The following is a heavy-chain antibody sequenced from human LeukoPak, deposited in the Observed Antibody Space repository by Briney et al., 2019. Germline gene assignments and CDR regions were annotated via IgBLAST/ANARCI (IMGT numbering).Heavy chain of an antibody. J-gene: IGHJ4*02. Sequence: PSQTLSLTCTVSGGSISSGDYYWSWIRQPPGKGLEWIGYIYYSGSTYYNPSLEGRVTISVDTSKNQFSVKLRSVTAADTAVYYCARSQNYYGSGDYWSQGTLVTVSS. CDR1: GGSISSGDYY. CDR2: IYYSGST. D-gene: IGHD3-10*01. CDR3: ARSQNYYGSGDY. V-gene: IGHV4-30-4*01.